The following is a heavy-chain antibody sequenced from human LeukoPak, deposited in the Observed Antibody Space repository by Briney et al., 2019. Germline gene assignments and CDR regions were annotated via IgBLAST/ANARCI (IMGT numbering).Heavy chain of an antibody. D-gene: IGHD6-13*01. J-gene: IGHJ3*02. CDR3: ARPYSSTWYFAFDI. CDR1: GFTFSRYT. Sequence: PGGSLRLSCAASGFTFSRYTMRWVRQAPGKGLEYVSAISSNGGTSFYANSVKGRFTISRDNSKNTLYLQMGSLRAEDMAVYYCARPYSSTWYFAFDIWGRGTMVTVSS. CDR2: ISSNGGTS. V-gene: IGHV3-64*01.